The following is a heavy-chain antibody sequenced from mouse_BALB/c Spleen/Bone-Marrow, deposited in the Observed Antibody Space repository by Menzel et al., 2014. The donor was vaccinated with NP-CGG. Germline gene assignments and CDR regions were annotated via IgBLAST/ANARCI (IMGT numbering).Heavy chain of an antibody. CDR3: ARSPSMDY. J-gene: IGHJ4*01. V-gene: IGHV2-2*02. Sequence: VKLQESGPGLVQPSQSLSIPCTVSGFSLSYYGVHWIRQSPGKGLEWLGVIWSGGITDYNASFISRLSISKDNSKSXVFFTMNSLQANDTAIYYCARSPSMDYWGPGTSVTVSS. CDR2: IWSGGIT. CDR1: GFSLSYYG.